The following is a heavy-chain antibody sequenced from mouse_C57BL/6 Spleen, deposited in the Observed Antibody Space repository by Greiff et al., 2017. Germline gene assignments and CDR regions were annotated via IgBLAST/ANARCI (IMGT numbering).Heavy chain of an antibody. V-gene: IGHV1-62-2*01. CDR3: ARHEEYDVEYYAMDY. J-gene: IGHJ4*01. D-gene: IGHD2-14*01. CDR1: GYTFTEYT. Sequence: VKLMESGAELVKPGASVKLSCKASGYTFTEYTIHWVKQRSGQGLEWIGWFYPGRGSIKYNEKFKDKATLTADKSSSTVYMELSRLTSEDSAVYCWARHEEYDVEYYAMDYWGQGTSVTVSS. CDR2: FYPGRGSI.